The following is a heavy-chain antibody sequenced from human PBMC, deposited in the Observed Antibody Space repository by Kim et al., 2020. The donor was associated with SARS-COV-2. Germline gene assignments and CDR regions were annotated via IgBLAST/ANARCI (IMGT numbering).Heavy chain of an antibody. J-gene: IGHJ6*02. CDR3: ARWDRYGSGSYGGGMDV. V-gene: IGHV1-3*01. Sequence: ASVKVSCKASGYTFTSYAMHWVRQAPGQRLKWMGWINAGNGNTKYSQKFQGRVTITRDTSASTAYMELSSLRSEDTAVYYCARWDRYGSGSYGGGMDVWGQGTTVTVSS. CDR2: INAGNGNT. CDR1: GYTFTSYA. D-gene: IGHD3-10*01.